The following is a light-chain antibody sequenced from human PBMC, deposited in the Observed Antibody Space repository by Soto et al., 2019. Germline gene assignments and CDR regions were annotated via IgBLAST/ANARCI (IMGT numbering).Light chain of an antibody. J-gene: IGKJ1*01. CDR2: GAS. Sequence: EIVMTQSPATLSVSPGERATLSCRASQSVSSNLAWYQQKPGQAPRLLIYGASTRATGIPARFSGSGSGTEFTPTISILQSEDFAVYYCQQYNNWWTFGQGTKVEIK. CDR1: QSVSSN. CDR3: QQYNNWWT. V-gene: IGKV3-15*01.